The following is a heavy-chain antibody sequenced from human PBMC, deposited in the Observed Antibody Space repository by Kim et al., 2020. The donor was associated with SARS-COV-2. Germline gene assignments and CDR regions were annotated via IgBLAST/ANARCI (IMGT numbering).Heavy chain of an antibody. J-gene: IGHJ3*02. D-gene: IGHD3-10*01. CDR3: ARCRTIWFGELIDAFDI. Sequence: SETLSLTCTVSGYSISSGYYWGWIRQPPGKGLEWIGSIYHSGSTYYNPSLKSRVTISVDTSKNQFSLKLSSVTAADTAVYYCARCRTIWFGELIDAFDIWGQGTMVTVSS. V-gene: IGHV4-38-2*02. CDR1: GYSISSGYY. CDR2: IYHSGST.